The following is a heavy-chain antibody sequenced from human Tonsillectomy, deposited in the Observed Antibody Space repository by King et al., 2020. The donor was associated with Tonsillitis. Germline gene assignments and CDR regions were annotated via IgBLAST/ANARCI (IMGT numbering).Heavy chain of an antibody. J-gene: IGHJ4*02. V-gene: IGHV3-48*01. CDR3: ARDPYGSGNYYVDH. Sequence: VQLVESGGDLVRPGGSLRLSCAASGFTFNAYSMNWVRQAPGKGLDWVAYISSSSSMIYYADSVKGRFTISRDKAKTSLYLQMNSLRAEDTAVYYCARDPYGSGNYYVDHWGQGTLVTVSS. CDR2: ISSSSSMI. CDR1: GFTFNAYS. D-gene: IGHD3-10*01.